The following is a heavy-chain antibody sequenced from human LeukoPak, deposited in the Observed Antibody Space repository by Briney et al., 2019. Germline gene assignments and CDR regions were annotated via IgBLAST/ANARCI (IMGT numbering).Heavy chain of an antibody. CDR2: ISSSSSTI. D-gene: IGHD3-22*01. CDR3: ARLYYYDSSGYYKFGAFGI. CDR1: GFTFSSYS. J-gene: IGHJ3*02. V-gene: IGHV3-48*01. Sequence: GGSLRLSCAASGFTFSSYSMNWVRQAPGKGLEWVSYISSSSSTIYYADSVKGRFTISRDNAKNSLYLQMNSLRAEDTAVYYCARLYYYDSSGYYKFGAFGIWGQGTMVTVSS.